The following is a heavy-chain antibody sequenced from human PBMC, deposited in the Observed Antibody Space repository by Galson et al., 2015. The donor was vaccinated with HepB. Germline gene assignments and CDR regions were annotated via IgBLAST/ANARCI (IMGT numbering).Heavy chain of an antibody. CDR3: AKDGGGDYDFWSGYPWYFDL. V-gene: IGHV3-23*01. CDR2: ISGSGGST. Sequence: SLRLSCAASGFTFSSYAMSWVRQAPGKGLEWVSAISGSGGSTYYADSVKGRFTISRDNSKNTLYLQMNSLRAEDTALYYCAKDGGGDYDFWSGYPWYFDLWGRGTLVTVSS. CDR1: GFTFSSYA. D-gene: IGHD3-3*01. J-gene: IGHJ2*01.